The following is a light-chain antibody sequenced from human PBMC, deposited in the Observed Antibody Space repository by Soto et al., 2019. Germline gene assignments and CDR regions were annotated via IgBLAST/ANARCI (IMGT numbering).Light chain of an antibody. J-gene: IGKJ1*01. V-gene: IGKV3-20*01. CDR2: GAS. CDR1: QSVSSSY. Sequence: EILLTQSPGTLSLSPGERATLSCRASQSVSSSYLSWYQLKPGQAPRLLIYGASSRATGIPDRFSGSGSGPDFTLTISRLAPEDFAVYYCQQYGYSFRAFGQGTKV. CDR3: QQYGYSFRA.